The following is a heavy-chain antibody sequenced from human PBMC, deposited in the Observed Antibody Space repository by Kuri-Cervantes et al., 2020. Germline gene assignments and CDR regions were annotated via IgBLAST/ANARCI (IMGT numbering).Heavy chain of an antibody. Sequence: ESLKISCAVYGGSFSGYYWSWIRQPPGKGLEWIGYIYYSGSTNYNPSLKSRVTISVDTSKNQFSLKLSSVTAADTAVYYCARRSGVWGSYRYTDYYYYYMDVWGKGTTVTVSS. J-gene: IGHJ6*03. CDR1: GGSFSGYY. CDR3: ARRSGVWGSYRYTDYYYYYMDV. V-gene: IGHV4-59*01. CDR2: IYYSGST. D-gene: IGHD3-16*02.